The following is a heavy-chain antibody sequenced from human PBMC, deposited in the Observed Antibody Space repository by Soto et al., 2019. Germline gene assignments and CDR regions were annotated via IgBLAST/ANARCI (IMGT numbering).Heavy chain of an antibody. Sequence: GGALRLSCSASGFTFRSLAMDWGRPAPGEGLEYVSSISTNGGSTHYADSVKGRFTISRDNSKNTQYLQMSSLRADDTAVYYCVKGEYYYDSSGYYPFDYWGQGTLVTVSS. D-gene: IGHD3-22*01. CDR2: ISTNGGST. J-gene: IGHJ4*02. CDR3: VKGEYYYDSSGYYPFDY. V-gene: IGHV3-64D*06. CDR1: GFTFRSLA.